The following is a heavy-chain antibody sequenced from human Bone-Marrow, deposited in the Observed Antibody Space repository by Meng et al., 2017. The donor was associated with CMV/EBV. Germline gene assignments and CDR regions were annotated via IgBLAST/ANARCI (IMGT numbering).Heavy chain of an antibody. CDR2: IYWDDYK. D-gene: IGHD6-6*01. CDR3: AHITPRPGWIAY. CDR1: GVSFSPSGVG. Sequence: SGPALVHPTHLLPLLLLFSGVSFSPSGVGVGWLRQPPGKALEWLALIYWDDYKRYSPSLKSRLTITKDTSKNQVVLTMTNMDPVDTATYYCAHITPRPGWIAYWGQGTLVTVSS. V-gene: IGHV2-5*02. J-gene: IGHJ4*02.